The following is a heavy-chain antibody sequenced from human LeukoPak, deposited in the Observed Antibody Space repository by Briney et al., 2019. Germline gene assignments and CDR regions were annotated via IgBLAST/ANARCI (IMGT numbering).Heavy chain of an antibody. D-gene: IGHD5-18*01. CDR2: IYYSGST. V-gene: IGHV4-59*01. CDR1: GGSISSYY. Sequence: SETLSLTCTVSGGSISSYYWSWLRQPPGKGLEWIGYIYYSGSTNYNPSLKSRVTISVDTSKNQFSLKLSSVTAADTAVYYCARDGYSYGRTYNWFDPWGQGTLVTVSS. J-gene: IGHJ5*02. CDR3: ARDGYSYGRTYNWFDP.